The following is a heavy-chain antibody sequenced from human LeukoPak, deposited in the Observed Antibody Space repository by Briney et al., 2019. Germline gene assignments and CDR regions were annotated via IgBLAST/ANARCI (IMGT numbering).Heavy chain of an antibody. CDR1: NFNLNNQA. D-gene: IGHD1-7*01. CDR2: IWADGDSQ. V-gene: IGHV3-33*01. CDR3: AMPSHPQGNYRFDY. J-gene: IGHJ4*02. Sequence: GGSLILSCAASNFNLNNQAVHWGRPTPGKGVEWVAVIWADGDSQYYAASVQGRFTISRDQSKNTLSLQMSSLKIDDSAVYYCAMPSHPQGNYRFDYWGQGNPVAASS.